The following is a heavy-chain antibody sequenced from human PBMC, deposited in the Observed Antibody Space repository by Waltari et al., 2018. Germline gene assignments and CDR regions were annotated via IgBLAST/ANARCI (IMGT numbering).Heavy chain of an antibody. D-gene: IGHD6-6*01. V-gene: IGHV1-2*02. J-gene: IGHJ4*01. CDR2: IDPNSGAT. CDR3: ARGSIAAGSFDY. Sequence: QVQLVQSWAEVKKPGPSVKVYCEAAGYTFTGYYLHWVRQAPGQGLECMGWIDPNSGATNYAQKFLGRVTMTRDTSISTAYMELSRLRSDDTAFYYCARGSIAAGSFDYWGQGTLVTVSS. CDR1: GYTFTGYY.